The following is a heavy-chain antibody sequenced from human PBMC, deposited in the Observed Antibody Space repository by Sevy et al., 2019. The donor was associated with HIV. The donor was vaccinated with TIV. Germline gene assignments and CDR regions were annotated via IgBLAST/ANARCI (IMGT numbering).Heavy chain of an antibody. J-gene: IGHJ4*02. CDR2: ISGSGGST. CDR1: GFTFSSYA. Sequence: GGSLRLSCAASGFTFSSYAMSWVRQAPGKGLEWVSAISGSGGSTYYADSVKGRFTISRDNSKNTLYLQMNSLRAEDTAVYYCAKDLNGLTTVVTTKFDYWGQGTLVTVSS. V-gene: IGHV3-23*01. D-gene: IGHD4-17*01. CDR3: AKDLNGLTTVVTTKFDY.